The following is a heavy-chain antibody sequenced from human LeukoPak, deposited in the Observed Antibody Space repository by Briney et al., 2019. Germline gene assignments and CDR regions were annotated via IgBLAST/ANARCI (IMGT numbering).Heavy chain of an antibody. CDR1: GGSISSSKW. J-gene: IGHJ3*02. Sequence: PSETLSLTCAVSGGSISSSKWWSWVRQPPGKGLEWIGEVHHSGSTNYSPSLKSRVSISVDKTKNQFSLRLTSVTAADTAVYYCAGSKEVDPFDIWGQGTMVTVSS. CDR2: VHHSGST. V-gene: IGHV4-4*02. CDR3: AGSKEVDPFDI. D-gene: IGHD3-10*01.